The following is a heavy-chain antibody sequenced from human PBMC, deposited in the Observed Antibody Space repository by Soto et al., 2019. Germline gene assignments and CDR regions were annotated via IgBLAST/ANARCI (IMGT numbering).Heavy chain of an antibody. CDR1: GGSISSYY. V-gene: IGHV4-59*08. Sequence: SETLSLTCTVSGGSISSYYWSWIRQPPGKGLEWIGYIYYSGSTNYNPSLKSRVTISVDTSKNQFSLKLSSVTAVDTAVYYCARLVTMVRGVINPPNWFDPWGQGTLVTVSS. D-gene: IGHD3-10*01. CDR3: ARLVTMVRGVINPPNWFDP. CDR2: IYYSGST. J-gene: IGHJ5*02.